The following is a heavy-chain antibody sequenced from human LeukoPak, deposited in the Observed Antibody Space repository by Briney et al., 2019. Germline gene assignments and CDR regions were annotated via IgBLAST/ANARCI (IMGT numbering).Heavy chain of an antibody. J-gene: IGHJ1*01. Sequence: GGSLGLSCAASGFTFSHYGMHWVRQTPGAGLEWVAVIWSDGSDKYYAKSVKGRFTISRDNSKNSLFLQMNSLRAEDTAVYYCAKDAQRGFDYSNSLQNWGQGIPVTVSS. CDR3: AKDAQRGFDYSNSLQN. CDR1: GFTFSHYG. CDR2: IWSDGSDK. V-gene: IGHV3-33*06. D-gene: IGHD4-11*01.